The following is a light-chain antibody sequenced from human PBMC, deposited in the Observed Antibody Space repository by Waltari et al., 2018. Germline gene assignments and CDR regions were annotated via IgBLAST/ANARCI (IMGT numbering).Light chain of an antibody. V-gene: IGKV4-1*01. CDR3: QQYYSLPLT. CDR1: ESVFYSPHNKNS. J-gene: IGKJ2*01. Sequence: DIVMTQSPDSLAVSLGDRATINCSSSESVFYSPHNKNSLAWMQQKPGQPPKLLIYDEATRNSCIPDRFSGSVSGTHFTLTISGLQSEDVAVYYCQQYYSLPLTFGLGTKVEIK. CDR2: DEA.